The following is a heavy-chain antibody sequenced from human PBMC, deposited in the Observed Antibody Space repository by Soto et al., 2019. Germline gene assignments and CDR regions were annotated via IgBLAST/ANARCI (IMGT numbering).Heavy chain of an antibody. V-gene: IGHV3-30*03. Sequence: QVQLVESGGGVVQPGRSLRLSCAASGFTFSSYGMHWVRQAPGKGLEWVAVISYDGSNKYYADSVKGRFTISRDNSKNTRYLQMNSLRAEDTAVYYCATDQGYDFWSGFDYWGQGTLVTVSS. D-gene: IGHD3-3*01. J-gene: IGHJ4*02. CDR2: ISYDGSNK. CDR3: ATDQGYDFWSGFDY. CDR1: GFTFSSYG.